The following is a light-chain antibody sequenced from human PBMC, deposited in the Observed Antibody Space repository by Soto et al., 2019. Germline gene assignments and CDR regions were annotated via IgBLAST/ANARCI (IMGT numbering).Light chain of an antibody. V-gene: IGKV3-15*01. CDR1: QSVSAN. J-gene: IGKJ2*01. CDR3: QQYGSSPPYT. CDR2: GAS. Sequence: EIVMTQSPATLSVSPGERATLSCRASQSVSANSAWYQQKPGQAPRLLIYGASTRATGIPARFSGSGSGTEFTLTISRLEPEDFAVYYCQQYGSSPPYTFGQGTKLEIK.